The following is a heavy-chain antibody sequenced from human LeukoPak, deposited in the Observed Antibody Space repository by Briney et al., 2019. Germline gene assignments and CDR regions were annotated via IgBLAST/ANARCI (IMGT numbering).Heavy chain of an antibody. CDR3: ARERDYGDY. CDR2: ISNSGES. CDR1: GFSVSNYY. J-gene: IGHJ4*02. Sequence: PSETLSLTCDVSGFSVSNYYWSWIRQPPGKGLEWIGFISNSGESSYNPPLKSRATISVDTSKNQVSLKMDSVTASDTAIYYCARERDYGDYWGQGTLVTVSS. V-gene: IGHV4-59*02.